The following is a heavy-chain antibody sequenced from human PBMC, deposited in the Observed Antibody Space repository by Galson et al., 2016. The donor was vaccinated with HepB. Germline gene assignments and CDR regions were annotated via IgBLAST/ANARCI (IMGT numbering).Heavy chain of an antibody. CDR3: ARDRNFKLTWIQLRKRGTGDGFDY. Sequence: CAISGDSVSSNSVAWNWIRQSPSRGLEWLGRTYYRSKWYNDYAVPVKSRITINPDTSKNQFSLQLNSVTPEDTALYYCARDRNFKLTWIQLRKRGTGDGFDYWGQGTLVTVSS. CDR1: GDSVSSNSVA. J-gene: IGHJ4*02. D-gene: IGHD5-18*01. V-gene: IGHV6-1*01. CDR2: TYYRSKWYN.